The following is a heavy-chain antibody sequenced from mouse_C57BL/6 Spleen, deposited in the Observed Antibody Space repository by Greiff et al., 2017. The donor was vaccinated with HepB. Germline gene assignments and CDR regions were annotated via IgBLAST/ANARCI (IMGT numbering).Heavy chain of an antibody. CDR3: ARTLGAY. V-gene: IGHV1-42*01. Sequence: EVKLQESGPELVKPGASVKISCKASGYSFTGYYMNWVKQSPEKSLEWIGEINPSTGGTTYNQKFKAKATLTVDKSSSTAYMQLKSLTSEDSAVYYCARTLGAYWGQGTLVTVSA. D-gene: IGHD3-1*01. J-gene: IGHJ3*01. CDR2: INPSTGGT. CDR1: GYSFTGYY.